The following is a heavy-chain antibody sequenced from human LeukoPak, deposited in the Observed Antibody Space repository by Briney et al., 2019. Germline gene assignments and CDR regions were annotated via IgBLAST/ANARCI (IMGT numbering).Heavy chain of an antibody. CDR3: ARGDDILTGYRSVTFDY. Sequence: SETLSLTCTVSGGSISSYYWSWIRQPPGKGLEWIGYIYYSGSTNYNPSLKSRVTISVDTSKNQFSLKLISVTAADTAVYYCARGDDILTGYRSVTFDYWGQGTLVTVSS. J-gene: IGHJ4*02. V-gene: IGHV4-59*08. CDR1: GGSISSYY. D-gene: IGHD3-9*01. CDR2: IYYSGST.